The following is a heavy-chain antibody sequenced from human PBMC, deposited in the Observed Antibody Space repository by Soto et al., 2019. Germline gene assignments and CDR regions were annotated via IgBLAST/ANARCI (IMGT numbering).Heavy chain of an antibody. D-gene: IGHD2-15*01. Sequence: SETLSLTCTVSGASISTGYWSWIRQPPGKGLGWIGYISYSGSTNYNPSLKSRVTISFDASKNEISLQVRSATAADAAVYYCARDLKEYCSDGKCNWFDPWGQGTLVTVSS. CDR1: GASISTGY. J-gene: IGHJ5*02. V-gene: IGHV4-59*01. CDR3: ARDLKEYCSDGKCNWFDP. CDR2: ISYSGST.